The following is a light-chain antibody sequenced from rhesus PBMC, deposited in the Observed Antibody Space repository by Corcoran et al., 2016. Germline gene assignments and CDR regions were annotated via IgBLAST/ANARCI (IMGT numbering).Light chain of an antibody. CDR3: QQYSNWPQYS. Sequence: EIVLTQSPATLSLSPGERATLSCRASQSVSSSLACYQQKPEQAPRLLIYGATSRATGIPDRFSGSGSVTEFTRTISSLEPEDFAVYYCQQYSNWPQYSFGQGTKVEIK. V-gene: IGKV3-42*03. CDR1: QSVSSS. CDR2: GAT. J-gene: IGKJ2*01.